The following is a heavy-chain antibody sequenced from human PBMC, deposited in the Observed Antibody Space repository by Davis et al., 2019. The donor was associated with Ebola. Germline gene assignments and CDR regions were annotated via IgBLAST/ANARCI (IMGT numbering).Heavy chain of an antibody. J-gene: IGHJ6*04. CDR2: IYYSGST. V-gene: IGHV4-39*07. D-gene: IGHD6-13*01. CDR1: GASISSYY. Sequence: MPSETLSLTCSVSGASISSYYWGWIRQPPGKGLEWIGSIYYSGSTYYNPSLKSRVTISVDTSKNQFSLKLSSVTAADTAVYYCARTSIAAAGTPYYYYYYGMDVWGKGTTVTVSS. CDR3: ARTSIAAAGTPYYYYYYGMDV.